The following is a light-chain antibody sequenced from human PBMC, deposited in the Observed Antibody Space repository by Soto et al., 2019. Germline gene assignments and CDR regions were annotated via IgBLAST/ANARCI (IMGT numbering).Light chain of an antibody. CDR2: GNS. J-gene: IGLJ1*01. CDR3: QSYESSLEV. Sequence: QSVLTQPPSVSGARGQRVAISCPGSSSDIGAGSDVHWYQQLPGTAPQLLIYGNSNLPSGVPDRFSGSKSGTSASLDTTGLEAEDEVDYYCQSYESSLEVFGTGARVTV. V-gene: IGLV1-40*01. CDR1: SSDIGAGSD.